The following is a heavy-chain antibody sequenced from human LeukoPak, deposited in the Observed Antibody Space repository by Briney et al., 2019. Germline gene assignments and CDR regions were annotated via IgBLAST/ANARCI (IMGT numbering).Heavy chain of an antibody. CDR2: IIPIFGTA. J-gene: IGHJ6*03. V-gene: IGHV1-69*05. Sequence: ASVKVSCKASGGTFSSYAISWVRQAPGQGLEWMGGIIPIFGTANYAQKFQGRVTITTDESTSTAYMELSSLRSEDTAVYYCARDVRKSTGIAAVIQDYYYYYMDVWGKGTTVTVSS. D-gene: IGHD6-13*01. CDR1: GGTFSSYA. CDR3: ARDVRKSTGIAAVIQDYYYYYMDV.